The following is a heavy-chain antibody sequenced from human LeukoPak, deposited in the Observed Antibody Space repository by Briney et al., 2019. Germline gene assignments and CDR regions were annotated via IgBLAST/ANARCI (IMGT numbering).Heavy chain of an antibody. Sequence: GGSLRLSCAASGFTFSSYEMTWVRQAPGKGLEWVSYISSSGSTIYYADSVKGRFTISRDNAKNSLYLQMNSLRAEDTAVYYCARGGGMITFGGVTIDYWGQGTLVTVSS. J-gene: IGHJ4*02. CDR3: ARGGGMITFGGVTIDY. V-gene: IGHV3-48*03. CDR1: GFTFSSYE. D-gene: IGHD3-16*01. CDR2: ISSSGSTI.